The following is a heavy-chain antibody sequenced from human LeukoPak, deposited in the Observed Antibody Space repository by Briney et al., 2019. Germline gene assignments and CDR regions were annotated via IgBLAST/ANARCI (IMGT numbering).Heavy chain of an antibody. CDR2: ISGSGGST. D-gene: IGHD3-3*01. Sequence: GGSLRLSCAASGFTFSSYAMSWVRQAPGKGLKWVSGISGSGGSTYYADSVKGRFTISRDNSKNTLYLQMNSLRTEDTAVYYGAKGPGTYDFWRGHYYWGQGTLVSVSS. CDR1: GFTFSSYA. J-gene: IGHJ4*02. CDR3: AKGPGTYDFWRGHYY. V-gene: IGHV3-23*01.